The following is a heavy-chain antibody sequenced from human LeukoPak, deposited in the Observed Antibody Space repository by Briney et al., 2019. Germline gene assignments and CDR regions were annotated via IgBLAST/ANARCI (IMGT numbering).Heavy chain of an antibody. CDR2: INPNSGGT. D-gene: IGHD5-18*01. V-gene: IGHV1-2*02. CDR1: GYTFTGYY. Sequence: ASVKVSCKASGYTFTGYYMHWVRQAPGQGLEWMGWINPNSGGTNYAQKFQGGVTMTTDTSTSTAYMEVRSLRSDDTAVFYCVRDLGVDTSMIFFDYWGQGTLVTVSS. CDR3: VRDLGVDTSMIFFDY. J-gene: IGHJ4*02.